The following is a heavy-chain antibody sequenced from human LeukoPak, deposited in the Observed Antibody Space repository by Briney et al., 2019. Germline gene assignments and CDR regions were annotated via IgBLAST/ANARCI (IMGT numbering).Heavy chain of an antibody. CDR1: GGSVSSHTYY. D-gene: IGHD4-23*01. V-gene: IGHV4-39*01. CDR2: IYYSGST. J-gene: IGHJ4*02. CDR3: ARRVVVTRGFDY. Sequence: PSETLSLTCTVSGGSVSSHTYYWGWIRQPPGKGLEWIGSIYYSGSTYYNPSLKSRVTISVDTSKNQFSLKLSSVTAADTAVYYCARRVVVTRGFDYWGQGTLVTVSS.